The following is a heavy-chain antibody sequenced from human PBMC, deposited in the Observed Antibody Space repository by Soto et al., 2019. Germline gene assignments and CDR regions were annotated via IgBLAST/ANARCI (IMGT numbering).Heavy chain of an antibody. CDR1: GXTCNDAA. J-gene: IGHJ4*02. V-gene: IGHV3-15*01. CDR2: IKSKSAGGRI. Sequence: GSRRRCCTACGXTCNDAARTWVRQAPGKGPEWVGRIKSKSAGGRIGYSAYVKGIFNISRDYSEKTLYLQLKSLNNGDTAVYYCLDTGYRWGQGT. CDR3: LDTGYR. D-gene: IGHD1-1*01.